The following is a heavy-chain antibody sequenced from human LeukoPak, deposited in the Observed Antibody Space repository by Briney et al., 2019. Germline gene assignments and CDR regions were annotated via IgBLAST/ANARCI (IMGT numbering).Heavy chain of an antibody. CDR1: GYTFTSYG. J-gene: IGHJ5*02. D-gene: IGHD5-24*01. Sequence: GASVKVSCKASGYTFTSYGISWVRQAPGQGLEWMEWISAYNGNTTYAQKLQGRVTMTTDTSTSPAYMELRSLRSDDTSVYYCARDSARDGFDPWGQGTLVTVSS. CDR2: ISAYNGNT. CDR3: ARDSARDGFDP. V-gene: IGHV1-18*01.